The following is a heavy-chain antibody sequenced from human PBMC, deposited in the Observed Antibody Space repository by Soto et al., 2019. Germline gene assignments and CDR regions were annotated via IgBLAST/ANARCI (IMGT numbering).Heavy chain of an antibody. J-gene: IGHJ4*02. V-gene: IGHV3-23*01. D-gene: IGHD1-26*01. CDR2: ITRGSGFP. CDR3: AKSGPTNYFDF. CDR1: GFTFSTFA. Sequence: GGSLRLSCAASGFTFSTFAVNWVRQAPGKGLEWVSGITRGSGFPFYADSVKGRFTISRDDSENTLFLQMSSLRAEDTAKYYCAKSGPTNYFDFWGQGTLVTVSS.